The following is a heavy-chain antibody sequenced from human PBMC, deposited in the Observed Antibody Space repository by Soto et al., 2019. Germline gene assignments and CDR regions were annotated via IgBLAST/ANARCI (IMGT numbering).Heavy chain of an antibody. CDR3: ARGAHRRIAAAGTSGYYGMDV. D-gene: IGHD6-13*01. V-gene: IGHV4-4*02. Sequence: PSETLSLTCAVYGGSISSSNWWSWVRQPPGKGLEWIGEIYHSGSTNYNPSLKSRVTISVDKSKNQFSLKPSSVTAADTAVYYCARGAHRRIAAAGTSGYYGMDVWGQGTTVTVSS. CDR1: GGSISSSNW. J-gene: IGHJ6*02. CDR2: IYHSGST.